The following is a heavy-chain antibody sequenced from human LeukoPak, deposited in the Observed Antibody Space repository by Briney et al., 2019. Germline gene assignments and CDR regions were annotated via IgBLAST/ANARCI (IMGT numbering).Heavy chain of an antibody. CDR2: ISGSGGST. D-gene: IGHD5-18*01. CDR3: VSDTAMVITPDY. V-gene: IGHV3-23*01. Sequence: GGSLRLSCAASGFTFSSHSMSRVRQAPGKGLEWVSAISGSGGSTYYADSVKGRFTISRDNSKNTLYLQMNSLRAEDTAVYYCVSDTAMVITPDYWGQGTLVTVSS. CDR1: GFTFSSHS. J-gene: IGHJ4*02.